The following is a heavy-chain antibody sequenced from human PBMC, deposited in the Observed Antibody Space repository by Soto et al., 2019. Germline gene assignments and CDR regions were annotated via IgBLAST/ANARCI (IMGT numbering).Heavy chain of an antibody. CDR2: INPNTGVT. CDR3: TTLRLHP. Sequence: ASVKVSCKASGYNFTAFYMNWLRQAPGQGIEWMGSINPNTGVTSHAHKFKERVTMISETSMKTAYMELTRIASDDTAVYYCTTLRLHPWRQGTIVTVSS. V-gene: IGHV1-2*07. J-gene: IGHJ5*02. CDR1: GYNFTAFY. D-gene: IGHD2-15*01.